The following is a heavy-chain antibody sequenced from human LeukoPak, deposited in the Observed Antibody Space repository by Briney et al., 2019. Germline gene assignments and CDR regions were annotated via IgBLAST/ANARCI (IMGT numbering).Heavy chain of an antibody. D-gene: IGHD1-26*01. CDR1: GFTFISYR. CDR2: FCTRRCYI. CDR3: ASPGDLSAHMGYAFDI. J-gene: IGHJ3*02. Sequence: PGWSLRLSCASSGFTFISYRMNWVRQAPGNGLEWSSSFCTRRCYIYYADSVKVRFTISRDNTKNALYLQMNSLRADDTAVYCCASPGDLSAHMGYAFDIWGQGTMVTVSS. V-gene: IGHV3-21*01.